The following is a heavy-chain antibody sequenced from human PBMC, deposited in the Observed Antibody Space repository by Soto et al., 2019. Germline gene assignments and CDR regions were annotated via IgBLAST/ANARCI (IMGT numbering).Heavy chain of an antibody. D-gene: IGHD4-17*01. CDR3: ARVGEGDFKSTVTYYYYMDV. V-gene: IGHV3-74*01. CDR2: INSDGSST. CDR1: GFTFSSYW. Sequence: GGSLRLSCAASGFTFSSYWMHWVRQAPGKGLVWVSRINSDGSSTSYADSVKGRFTISRDNAKNTLYLQMNSLRAEDTAVYYCARVGEGDFKSTVTYYYYMDVWGKGTTVTVSS. J-gene: IGHJ6*03.